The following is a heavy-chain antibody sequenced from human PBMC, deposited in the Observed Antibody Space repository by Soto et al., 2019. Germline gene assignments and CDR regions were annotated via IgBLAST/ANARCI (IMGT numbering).Heavy chain of an antibody. Sequence: QVQLVQSGAEVKKPGSSVKVSCKASGGTFRSYSINWVRQAPGQGLEWMGEILPIFGTANYAQKFQGRVTMTEDESTSTAYMELGSLRAEDASVYYCARDGGRHSGGIDYWGQGTLVTVSS. D-gene: IGHD1-26*01. CDR1: GGTFRSYS. CDR3: ARDGGRHSGGIDY. J-gene: IGHJ4*02. CDR2: ILPIFGTA. V-gene: IGHV1-69*01.